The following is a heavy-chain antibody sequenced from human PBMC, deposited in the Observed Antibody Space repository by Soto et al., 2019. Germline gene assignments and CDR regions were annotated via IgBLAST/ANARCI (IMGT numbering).Heavy chain of an antibody. V-gene: IGHV1-8*01. Sequence: QVQLVQSGAEVKKPGASVKVSCKASGYTFTSYDINWVRQATGQGLEWMGWMNPNSGNTGYAQKFKGRVTMTRNTSISTADMELSSLRSEDTAVYYCARGSSEAEKEYYFDDWGQGTLVSVSS. CDR1: GYTFTSYD. CDR3: ARGSSEAEKEYYFDD. CDR2: MNPNSGNT. J-gene: IGHJ4*02.